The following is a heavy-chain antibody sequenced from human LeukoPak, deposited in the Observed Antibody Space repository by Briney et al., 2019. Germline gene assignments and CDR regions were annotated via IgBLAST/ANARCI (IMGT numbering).Heavy chain of an antibody. Sequence: ASVKVSCKASGYTFTSYYMHLVRQTAGQGPECMGIISPSGGSTSYAKRFQGRVTMTRDTSTSTVYMELSSLRSEDTAVYYCAREALGGSWNWFDPWGQGTLVTVSS. CDR1: GYTFTSYY. J-gene: IGHJ5*02. D-gene: IGHD2-15*01. CDR3: AREALGGSWNWFDP. CDR2: ISPSGGST. V-gene: IGHV1-46*01.